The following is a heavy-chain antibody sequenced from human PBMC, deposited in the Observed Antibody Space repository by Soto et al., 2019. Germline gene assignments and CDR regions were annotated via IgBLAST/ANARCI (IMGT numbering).Heavy chain of an antibody. CDR1: GFTFSSYG. Sequence: QVQLVESGGGVVQPGRSLRLSCAASGFTFSSYGMHWVRQAPGKGLEWVAVMSYDGSNKYYADSVKGRSTISRDNSKNTLYLQMNSLRVEDTAVYYCAKVGSSWYEPWFDPWGQGTLVTVSS. V-gene: IGHV3-30*18. D-gene: IGHD6-13*01. CDR3: AKVGSSWYEPWFDP. J-gene: IGHJ5*02. CDR2: MSYDGSNK.